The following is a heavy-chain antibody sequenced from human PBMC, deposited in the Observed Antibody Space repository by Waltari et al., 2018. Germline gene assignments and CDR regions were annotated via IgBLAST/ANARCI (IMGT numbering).Heavy chain of an antibody. Sequence: EVQLVESGGGLVKPGGSLRLSCAASGFTFSSYSMNWVRQAPGKGLEWVSSISSSSSYIYYADSVKGRFTISRDNAKNSLYLQMNSLRAEDTAVYYCARAYFTAAGPLGMDVWGQGTTVTVSS. CDR3: ARAYFTAAGPLGMDV. CDR1: GFTFSSYS. J-gene: IGHJ6*02. CDR2: ISSSSSYI. V-gene: IGHV3-21*01. D-gene: IGHD6-13*01.